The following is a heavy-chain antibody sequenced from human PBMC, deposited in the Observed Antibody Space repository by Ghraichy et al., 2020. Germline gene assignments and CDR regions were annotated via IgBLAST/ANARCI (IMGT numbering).Heavy chain of an antibody. V-gene: IGHV3-23*01. CDR2: ISDSGGST. CDR3: AKDLLRYSVSYRGEACIDY. D-gene: IGHD1-26*01. CDR1: GFTFSNYA. Sequence: GGSLRLSCAASGFTFSNYAMSWVRQAPGKGLEWVSVISDSGGSTYYADSVKGRFTISRDNSKNTLYLQMNSLRAEDTAVYYCAKDLLRYSVSYRGEACIDYWGQGTLVTVSS. J-gene: IGHJ4*02.